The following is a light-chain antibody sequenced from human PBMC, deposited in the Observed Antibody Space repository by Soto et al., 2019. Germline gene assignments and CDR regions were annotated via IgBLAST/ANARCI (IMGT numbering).Light chain of an antibody. J-gene: IGKJ5*01. CDR3: QKYNSAPLT. CDR1: QGISNY. CDR2: AAS. V-gene: IGKV1-27*01. Sequence: DIQMTQSPSSLSASVGDRVTITCRASQGISNYLAWYKQKTGTVTDLLIYAASTLQSGVPYRVSGSGSGTDVTLTISSLQPEDVATYYCQKYNSAPLTFGQGTRLEIK.